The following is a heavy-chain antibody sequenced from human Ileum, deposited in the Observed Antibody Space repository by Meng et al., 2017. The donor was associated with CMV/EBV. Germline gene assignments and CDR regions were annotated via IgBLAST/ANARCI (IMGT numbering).Heavy chain of an antibody. V-gene: IGHV5-51*01. D-gene: IGHD3-9*01. J-gene: IGHJ6*02. Sequence: ESLKISCQGSGYRFTGYWIGWLRQVPGKGLEWMGIIYPGDSDTKSSPSFQGHVTISVDRSTSTAYLQWSSLKASDTAIYCCAKGAGYYYRMDHWGQGTPVTVSS. CDR2: IYPGDSDT. CDR1: GYRFTGYW. CDR3: AKGAGYYYRMDH.